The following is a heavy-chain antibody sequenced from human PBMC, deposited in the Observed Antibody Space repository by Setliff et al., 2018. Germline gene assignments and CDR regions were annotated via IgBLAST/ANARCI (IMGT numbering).Heavy chain of an antibody. D-gene: IGHD2-2*01. J-gene: IGHJ4*02. V-gene: IGHV3-21*01. Sequence: GGSLRLSCAASGFTFSTYTMNWVRQAPGKGLEWVSSIDTSSSYIYYADSVKGRFTISRDNAENPLYLQMNSLRADDTAVYYCARSESCGATNCSPFDYWGQGTLVTVSS. CDR2: IDTSSSYI. CDR3: ARSESCGATNCSPFDY. CDR1: GFTFSTYT.